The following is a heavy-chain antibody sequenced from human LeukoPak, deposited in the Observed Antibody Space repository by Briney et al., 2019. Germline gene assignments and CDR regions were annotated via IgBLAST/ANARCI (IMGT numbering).Heavy chain of an antibody. CDR3: ARDWNYYENSGFYFEH. D-gene: IGHD3-22*01. J-gene: IGHJ4*02. Sequence: GGSLRLSCAASGFTFSNYWMSWVRQAPGKGLGWVTIIKYDGSEKYYADSVKGRFTISRDNAKNSLSLQMNSLRAEDTAVYYCARDWNYYENSGFYFEHWGQGTLVSVSS. CDR1: GFTFSNYW. CDR2: IKYDGSEK. V-gene: IGHV3-7*03.